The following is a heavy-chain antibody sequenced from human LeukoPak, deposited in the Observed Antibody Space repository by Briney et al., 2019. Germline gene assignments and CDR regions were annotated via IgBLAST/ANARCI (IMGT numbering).Heavy chain of an antibody. D-gene: IGHD6-19*01. Sequence: GGSLRLSCAASGLTFSSYAMSWVRQAPGKGLEWVSAISGSGGSTYYADSVKGRFTISRDNSKNTLYLQMNSLRAEDTAVYYCAKDTGIAVAGTFYYWGQGTLVTVSS. CDR3: AKDTGIAVAGTFYY. J-gene: IGHJ4*02. CDR2: ISGSGGST. V-gene: IGHV3-23*01. CDR1: GLTFSSYA.